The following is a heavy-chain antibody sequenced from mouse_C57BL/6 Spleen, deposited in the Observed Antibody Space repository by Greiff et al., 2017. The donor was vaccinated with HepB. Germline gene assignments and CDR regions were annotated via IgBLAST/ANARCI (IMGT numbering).Heavy chain of an antibody. V-gene: IGHV1-19*01. J-gene: IGHJ4*01. CDR3: ASDYDGRDAMDY. D-gene: IGHD2-4*01. CDR1: GYTFTDYY. CDR2: INPYNGGT. Sequence: VQLKQSGPVLVKPGASVKMSCKASGYTFTDYYMNWVKQSHGKSLEWIGVINPYNGGTSYNQKFKGKATLTVDKSSSTAYMELNSLTSEDSAVYYCASDYDGRDAMDYWGQGTSVTVSS.